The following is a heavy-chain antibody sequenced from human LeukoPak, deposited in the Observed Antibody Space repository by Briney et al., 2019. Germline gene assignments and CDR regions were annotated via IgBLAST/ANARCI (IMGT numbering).Heavy chain of an antibody. V-gene: IGHV3-30*19. CDR2: ISYDGRKK. Sequence: GGSLRLSCAVSGFTLSSYGMQWVRQAPGKGVEWGAVISYDGRKKYYTDSVKGRFTISRDNSKNPLYLQMNSLRAEDTAVYYCAREGYYDSSGYYFDYWGQGTLVTVSS. CDR1: GFTLSSYG. D-gene: IGHD3-22*01. CDR3: AREGYYDSSGYYFDY. J-gene: IGHJ4*02.